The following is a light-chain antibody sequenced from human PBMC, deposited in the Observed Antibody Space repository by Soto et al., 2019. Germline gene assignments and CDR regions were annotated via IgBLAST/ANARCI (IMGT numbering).Light chain of an antibody. V-gene: IGLV2-8*01. J-gene: IGLJ1*01. CDR1: SSDVGAHNF. CDR2: EVS. Sequence: QSALTQPPSASGSPGQSVTISCTGTSSDVGAHNFVSWHQQHPGKAPQRMVYEVSKRPSGVPDRFSGSKSGNTASLTVSGLQAEDEADYYCRSYAGSNNYVFGTGTKVTVL. CDR3: RSYAGSNNYV.